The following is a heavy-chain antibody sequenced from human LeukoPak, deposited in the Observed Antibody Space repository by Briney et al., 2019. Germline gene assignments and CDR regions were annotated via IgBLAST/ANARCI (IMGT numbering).Heavy chain of an antibody. V-gene: IGHV4-34*01. CDR1: GGSFSGYY. CDR3: AREGVYYDILAAYYRPYYFDF. Sequence: SETLSLTRAVSGGSFSGYYWSWIRQPPGKGLEWIGEINHGGSTNYNPSLKSRLTISVDTSKNQFSLKLSSVTAADTAVYYCAREGVYYDILAAYYRPYYFDFWGQGTLVTVYS. D-gene: IGHD3-9*01. J-gene: IGHJ4*02. CDR2: INHGGST.